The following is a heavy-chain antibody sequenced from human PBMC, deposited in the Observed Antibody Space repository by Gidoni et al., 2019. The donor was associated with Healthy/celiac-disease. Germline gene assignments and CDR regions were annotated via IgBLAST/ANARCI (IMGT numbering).Heavy chain of an antibody. Sequence: QVQLVQSGAEVKKPGSSVKVSCKASGGTFSSYAISWVRQAPGQGLEWMGRIIPILGIANYAQKFQGRVTITADKSTSTAYMELSSLRSEDTAVYYCARAGETLRYFDWAGKDPGYYYMDVWGKGTTVTVSS. CDR1: GGTFSSYA. CDR3: ARAGETLRYFDWAGKDPGYYYMDV. J-gene: IGHJ6*03. D-gene: IGHD3-9*01. V-gene: IGHV1-69*04. CDR2: IIPILGIA.